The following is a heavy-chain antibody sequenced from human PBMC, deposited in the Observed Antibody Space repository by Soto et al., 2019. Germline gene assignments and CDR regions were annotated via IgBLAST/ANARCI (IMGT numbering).Heavy chain of an antibody. CDR2: ISGGGDTT. CDR3: AKGRGGSGSLTPRVDF. V-gene: IGHV3-23*01. CDR1: GFTFNNYA. J-gene: IGHJ4*02. D-gene: IGHD3-10*01. Sequence: EVQLLESGGGLVQPGGSLRLSCAASGFTFNNYAMTWVRQAPGKGLEWVSAISGGGDTTSYADSVKGRFTDSRDGSKNMLYLQMSSLRAEDTALYYCAKGRGGSGSLTPRVDFWGQGTLVTVSS.